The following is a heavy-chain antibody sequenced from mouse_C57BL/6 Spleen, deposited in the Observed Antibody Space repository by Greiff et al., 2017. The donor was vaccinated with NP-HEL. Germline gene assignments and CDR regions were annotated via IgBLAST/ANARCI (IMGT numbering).Heavy chain of an antibody. CDR3: ARGLGDGYLGY. CDR1: GYTFTSYW. CDR2: IHPNSGST. J-gene: IGHJ2*01. V-gene: IGHV1-64*01. Sequence: QVKLQQPGAELVKPGASVKLSCKASGYTFTSYWMHWVKQRPGQGLEWIGMIHPNSGSTNYNEKFKSKATLTVAKSSSTAYMQLGILSSEDSAVYYCARGLGDGYLGYWGQGTTLTVSS. D-gene: IGHD2-3*01.